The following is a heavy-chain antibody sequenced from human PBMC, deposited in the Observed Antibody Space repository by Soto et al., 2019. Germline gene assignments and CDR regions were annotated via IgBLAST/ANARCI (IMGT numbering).Heavy chain of an antibody. CDR2: VHYSGNT. Sequence: SETLSLTCTVSGVSISDYYWTWIRQSPGKGLECIGYVHYSGNTYYNPSLKSRVIISLDTSTKQFSLRLSPVTAADTAVYFCAGDYGGYEGWFDPWGQGTLVTVSS. CDR3: AGDYGGYEGWFDP. J-gene: IGHJ5*02. CDR1: GVSISDYY. D-gene: IGHD5-12*01. V-gene: IGHV4-59*01.